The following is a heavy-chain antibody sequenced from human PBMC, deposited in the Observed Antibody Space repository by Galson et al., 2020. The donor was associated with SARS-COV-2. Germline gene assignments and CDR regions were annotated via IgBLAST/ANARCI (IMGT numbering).Heavy chain of an antibody. J-gene: IGHJ4*02. Sequence: CGGSGFKKKKNIMHWFRKATGKVPECVAVISSDGSNSSYADSLKDRFTIARDNSKCTLYLQMNSLRAEDTAVYDCARGGEWELPYYFDYWGQGTLVIVSS. V-gene: IGHV3-30*04. CDR3: ARGGEWELPYYFDY. D-gene: IGHD1-26*01. CDR2: ISSDGSNS. CDR1: GFKKKKNI.